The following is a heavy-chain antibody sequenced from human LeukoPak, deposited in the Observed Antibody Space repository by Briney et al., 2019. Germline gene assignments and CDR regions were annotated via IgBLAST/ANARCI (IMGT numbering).Heavy chain of an antibody. J-gene: IGHJ3*02. D-gene: IGHD5-24*01. V-gene: IGHV4-31*03. CDR1: GASINSGDYY. CDR3: ARDRLEMATIRGAFDI. Sequence: SETLSLTCTVSGASINSGDYYWSWIRQRPGKGLEWIGYIYYSGSTDYNPSLKSRVTMSVDTSKNQFSPKLTSVTAADTAIYYCARDRLEMATIRGAFDIWGQGRMVIVSS. CDR2: IYYSGST.